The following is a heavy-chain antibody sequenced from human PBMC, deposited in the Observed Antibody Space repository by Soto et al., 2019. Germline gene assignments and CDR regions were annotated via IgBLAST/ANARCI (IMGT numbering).Heavy chain of an antibody. D-gene: IGHD2-15*01. CDR1: GGSITSDYYS. CDR3: SRGGGYDSFDF. Sequence: PSETLSLTCAVSGGSITSDYYSGSWIRQSPGKGPEWLGYNYXLETTYYNRAFKSRLSLSRERTRNQFSLSLSSMTAADKAVYYGSRGGGYDSFDFGGQGIQVTVSS. CDR2: NYXLETT. J-gene: IGHJ4*02. V-gene: IGHV4-30-2*06.